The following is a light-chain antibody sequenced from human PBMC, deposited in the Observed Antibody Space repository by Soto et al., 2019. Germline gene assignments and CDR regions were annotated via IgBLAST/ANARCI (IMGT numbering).Light chain of an antibody. CDR3: QSYDDSLSASYG. CDR2: GNT. V-gene: IGLV1-40*01. CDR1: SSNIGAGCE. J-gene: IGLJ1*01. Sequence: QSVLTQPPSVSGAPGQRVTISCTGCSSNIGAGCEVHWYQHLPGKAPKLLIYGNTNRPSGVPDRFSGSKSGTSASLAITGLQAEDEADYYCQSYDDSLSASYGFGGGTNVTVL.